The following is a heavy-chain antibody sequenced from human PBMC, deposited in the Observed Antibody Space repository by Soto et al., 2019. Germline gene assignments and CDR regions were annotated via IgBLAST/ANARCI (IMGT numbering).Heavy chain of an antibody. V-gene: IGHV4-39*01. CDR2: IYYSGST. D-gene: IGHD5-12*01. Sequence: QLQLQESGPGLVKPSETLSLTCTVSGGSISSSSYYWGWIRQPPGKGLEWIGSIYYSGSTYYNPSLKSRVTISVDTSKNQFSLKLSSVTAADTAVYYCARHEGDGYNYVLDYWGQGTLVTVSS. CDR3: ARHEGDGYNYVLDY. CDR1: GGSISSSSYY. J-gene: IGHJ4*02.